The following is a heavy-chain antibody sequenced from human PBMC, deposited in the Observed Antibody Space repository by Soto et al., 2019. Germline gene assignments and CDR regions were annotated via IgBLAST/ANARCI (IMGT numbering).Heavy chain of an antibody. Sequence: QVQLQESGPGLVKPSETLSLTCTVSGGSISSYYWSWIRQPPGKGLEWIGYIYYSGSTNYNPSLHSRVTISVATSKHQFSLKLSSVTAADTAVYYCAREAVLHAYVWGGRGAFDIWGQGTMVTVSS. CDR1: GGSISSYY. D-gene: IGHD3-16*01. CDR2: IYYSGST. CDR3: AREAVLHAYVWGGRGAFDI. J-gene: IGHJ3*02. V-gene: IGHV4-59*01.